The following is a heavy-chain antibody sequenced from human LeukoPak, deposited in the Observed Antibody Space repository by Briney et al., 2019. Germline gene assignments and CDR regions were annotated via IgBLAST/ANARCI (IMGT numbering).Heavy chain of an antibody. CDR2: INHSGST. CDR1: GGSFSGYY. V-gene: IGHV4-34*01. J-gene: IGHJ4*02. D-gene: IGHD3-10*01. CDR3: ARGRTGITMVRGVIQKPLYYFDY. Sequence: SETLSLTCAVYGGSFSGYYWSWIRQPPGKGLEWIGEINHSGSTNYNPSLKSRVTISVDTSKNQFSLKLSSVTAADTAVYYCARGRTGITMVRGVIQKPLYYFDYWGQGTLVTVSS.